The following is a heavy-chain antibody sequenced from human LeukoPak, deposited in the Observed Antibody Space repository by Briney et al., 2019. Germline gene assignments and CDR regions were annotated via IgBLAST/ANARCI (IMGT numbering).Heavy chain of an antibody. CDR2: SNPYNGHT. D-gene: IGHD2-15*01. J-gene: IGHJ3*02. CDR1: DYTFTNYG. Sequence: ASVKVSCKASDYTFTNYGVTWVRQAPGQGPEWLGWSNPYNGHTKYVQEIQGRVTMTTDTSTNTAYMELRNLRSDDTALYYCARSRGGDALDIWGQGTMVTVSS. CDR3: ARSRGGDALDI. V-gene: IGHV1-18*01.